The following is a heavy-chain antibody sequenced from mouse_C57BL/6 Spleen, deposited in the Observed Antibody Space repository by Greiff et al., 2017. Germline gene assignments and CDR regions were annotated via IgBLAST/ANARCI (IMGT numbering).Heavy chain of an antibody. J-gene: IGHJ4*01. CDR1: GYTFTSYW. CDR3: ARSLLQAMDY. Sequence: QLQESGAELVKPGASVKMSCKASGYTFTSYWITWVKQRPGQGLEWIGDIYPGSGSTNYNEKFKSKATLTVDTSSSTAYMQLSSLTSEDSAVYYCARSLLQAMDYWGQGTSVTVSA. CDR2: IYPGSGST. V-gene: IGHV1-55*01. D-gene: IGHD2-3*01.